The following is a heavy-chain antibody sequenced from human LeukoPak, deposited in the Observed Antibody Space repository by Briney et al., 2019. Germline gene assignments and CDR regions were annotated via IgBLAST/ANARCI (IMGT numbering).Heavy chain of an antibody. CDR1: GGSISSSNW. D-gene: IGHD6-19*01. Sequence: SETLSLTCAVSGGSISSSNWWSWVRQPPGKGLEWIGEIYHSGSTNYNPSLKSRVTISVDKSKNQFSLKLSSVTAADTAVYYCARSSRNMYSSGWYNLDYFDYWGQGTLVTVSS. J-gene: IGHJ4*02. CDR3: ARSSRNMYSSGWYNLDYFDY. V-gene: IGHV4-4*02. CDR2: IYHSGST.